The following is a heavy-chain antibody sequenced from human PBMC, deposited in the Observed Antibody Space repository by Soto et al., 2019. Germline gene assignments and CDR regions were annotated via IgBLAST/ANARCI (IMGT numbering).Heavy chain of an antibody. CDR1: GFTFTSSA. J-gene: IGHJ5*02. CDR3: AAGGGAVLWFGELLWHPPNGFDP. D-gene: IGHD3-10*01. Sequence: SVKVSCKASGFTFTSSAVQWVRQARGQRLEWIGWIVVGSGNTNYAQKFQERVTITRDMSTSTAYMELSSLRSEDTAVYYCAAGGGAVLWFGELLWHPPNGFDPWGQ. CDR2: IVVGSGNT. V-gene: IGHV1-58*01.